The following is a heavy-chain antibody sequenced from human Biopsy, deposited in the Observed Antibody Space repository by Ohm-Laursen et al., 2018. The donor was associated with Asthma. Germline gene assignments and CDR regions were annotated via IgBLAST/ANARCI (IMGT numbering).Heavy chain of an antibody. CDR2: INSVFGTT. J-gene: IGHJ4*02. Sequence: SVKASCKSLGGTFNTYVIGWVRQVPGQGLEWMGGINSVFGTTTYPQKFQDRATITADDSTSTVYMELSSLRSEDTAVYYCARKAGSCISRTCYSLDFWGQGTLVTVSS. D-gene: IGHD2-2*01. CDR1: GGTFNTYV. V-gene: IGHV1-69*13. CDR3: ARKAGSCISRTCYSLDF.